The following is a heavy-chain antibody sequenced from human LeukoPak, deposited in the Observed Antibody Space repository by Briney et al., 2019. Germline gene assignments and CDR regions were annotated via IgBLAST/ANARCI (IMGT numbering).Heavy chain of an antibody. Sequence: ASVKVSCKASGGTFSSYAISWVRQAPGQGLEWMGRIIPILGIANYAQKFQGRVTITADKSTSTAYMELSSLRSEDTAVYYCAREDGGEQTSHAFDIWGQGTMVTVSS. D-gene: IGHD1-26*01. CDR3: AREDGGEQTSHAFDI. J-gene: IGHJ3*02. CDR1: GGTFSSYA. V-gene: IGHV1-69*04. CDR2: IIPILGIA.